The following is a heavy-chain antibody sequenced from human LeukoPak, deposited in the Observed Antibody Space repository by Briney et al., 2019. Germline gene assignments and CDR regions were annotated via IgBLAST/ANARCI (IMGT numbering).Heavy chain of an antibody. D-gene: IGHD5-24*01. CDR2: IIPIFGTA. CDR3: AKHLRDAYKLDS. V-gene: IGHV1-69*05. J-gene: IGHJ4*02. CDR1: GGTFSSYA. Sequence: GASVKVSCKASGGTFSSYAISWVRQAPGQGLEWMGGIIPIFGTANYAQKFQGRVTITTDESTSTAYMELSSLRSEDTAVYYCAKHLRDAYKLDSWGQGTLVTVSS.